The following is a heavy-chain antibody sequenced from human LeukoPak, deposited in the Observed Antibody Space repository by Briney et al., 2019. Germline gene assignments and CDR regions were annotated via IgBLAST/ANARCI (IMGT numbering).Heavy chain of an antibody. V-gene: IGHV3-23*01. Sequence: PGGSLRLSCAASGFTFSSYSMNWVRQAPGKGLEWVSAIGGSGGSTYYADSVKGRFTISRDNSKNTLYLQMNSLRAEDTAVYYCANGWSGYYRGDYWGQGTLVTVSS. D-gene: IGHD3-3*01. CDR3: ANGWSGYYRGDY. J-gene: IGHJ4*02. CDR1: GFTFSSYS. CDR2: IGGSGGST.